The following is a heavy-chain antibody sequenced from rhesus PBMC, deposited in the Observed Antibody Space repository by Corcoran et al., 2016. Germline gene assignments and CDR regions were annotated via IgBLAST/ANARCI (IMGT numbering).Heavy chain of an antibody. Sequence: QVQLQESGPGLVKPSETLSLTCAVSGGSISGGYGWSWIRQPPGKGLEWIGNSFCSIGRTYDNPSLKGPVTISRDTSKPQLSLKLSSVTAADTAVYYCARREVVVITMDAFDVWGQGLRVTVSS. J-gene: IGHJ3*01. CDR2: SFCSIGRT. CDR3: ARREVVVITMDAFDV. CDR1: GGSISGGYG. D-gene: IGHD3-16*01. V-gene: IGHV4S7*01.